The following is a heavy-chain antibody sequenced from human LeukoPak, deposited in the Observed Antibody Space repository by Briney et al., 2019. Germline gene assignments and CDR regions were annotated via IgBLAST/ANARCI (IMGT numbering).Heavy chain of an antibody. CDR1: GFTFSDYY. Sequence: PGGSLRLSCAASGFTFSDYYMSWIRQAPGKGLEWVAYISSSGSTIHYADSVKGRFTISRDNSKNTLYLQMNSLRAEDTAVYYCAKDSAYYYDSSGYYYDWGQGTLVTVSS. D-gene: IGHD3-22*01. J-gene: IGHJ4*02. V-gene: IGHV3-11*04. CDR3: AKDSAYYYDSSGYYYD. CDR2: ISSSGSTI.